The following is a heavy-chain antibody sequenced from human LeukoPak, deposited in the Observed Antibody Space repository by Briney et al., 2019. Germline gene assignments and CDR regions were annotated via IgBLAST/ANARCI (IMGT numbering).Heavy chain of an antibody. Sequence: SETLSLTCTVSGGSLSSYYGSWIRQPPGKGLEWLGYIYYSGSTIYNPSVKSRVTISVDTSKNQFSMKRSSVTAADTAVYYCARDTQYYYGSGMTRADYYYGMDVWGQGTTVTVSS. D-gene: IGHD3-10*01. CDR3: ARDTQYYYGSGMTRADYYYGMDV. CDR1: GGSLSSYY. V-gene: IGHV4-59*01. CDR2: IYYSGST. J-gene: IGHJ6*02.